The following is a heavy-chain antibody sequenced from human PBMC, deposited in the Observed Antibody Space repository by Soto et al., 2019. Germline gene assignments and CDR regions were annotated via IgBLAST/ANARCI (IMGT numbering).Heavy chain of an antibody. D-gene: IGHD2-15*01. J-gene: IGHJ4*02. CDR1: GYTFTSYN. Sequence: QVQLVQSGAEVKKPGASVKVSCKASGYTFTSYNIQWVRQAPGQGLEWMGIINPNGGSTTYAQKFQGRVTMTSDTSTSTVHMELSSLRSEDSAIYYCARDYCSGGTCYFDPWGQGSLVTVSS. CDR2: INPNGGST. CDR3: ARDYCSGGTCYFDP. V-gene: IGHV1-46*01.